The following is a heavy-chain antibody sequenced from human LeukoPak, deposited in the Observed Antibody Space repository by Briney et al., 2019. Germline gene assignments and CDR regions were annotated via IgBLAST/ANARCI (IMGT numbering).Heavy chain of an antibody. Sequence: GRSLRLSCAASRFTFSSYGMHWVGQAPGKGLEWVAVISYDGSNKYYADSVKGRFTISRDNSKNTLYLQMNSLRAEDTAVYYCAKDRFTDVDKGPFDYWGQGTLVTVSS. V-gene: IGHV3-30*18. CDR1: RFTFSSYG. J-gene: IGHJ4*02. D-gene: IGHD5-12*01. CDR2: ISYDGSNK. CDR3: AKDRFTDVDKGPFDY.